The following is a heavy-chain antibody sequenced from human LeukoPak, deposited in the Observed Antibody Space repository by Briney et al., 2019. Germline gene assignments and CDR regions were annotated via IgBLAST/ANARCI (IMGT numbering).Heavy chain of an antibody. CDR2: ISYDGSNK. J-gene: IGHJ4*02. V-gene: IGHV3-30*04. CDR1: GFTFSSYA. D-gene: IGHD3-10*01. CDR3: ASLMVRGVIILDY. Sequence: GGSLRLSCAASGFTFSSYAMHWVRQAPGKGLEWVAVISYDGSNKYYADSVKGRFTISRDNAKNSLYLQMNSLRAEDTAVYYCASLMVRGVIILDYWGQGTLVTVSS.